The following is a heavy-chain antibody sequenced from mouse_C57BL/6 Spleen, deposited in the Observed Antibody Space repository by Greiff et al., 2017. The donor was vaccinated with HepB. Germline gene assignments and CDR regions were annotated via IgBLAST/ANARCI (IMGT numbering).Heavy chain of an antibody. CDR3: TNYGSSSMDY. CDR2: IDPENGDT. J-gene: IGHJ4*01. CDR1: GFNIKDDY. D-gene: IGHD1-1*01. Sequence: EVKLQESGAELVRPGASVKLSCTASGFNIKDDYMHWVKQRPEQGLEWIGWIDPENGDTEYASKFQGKATITADTSSNTAYLQLSSLTSEDTAVYYCTNYGSSSMDYWGQGTSVTVSS. V-gene: IGHV14-4*01.